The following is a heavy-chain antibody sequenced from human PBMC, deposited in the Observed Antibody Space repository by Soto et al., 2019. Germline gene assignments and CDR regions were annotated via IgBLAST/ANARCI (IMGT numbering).Heavy chain of an antibody. D-gene: IGHD3-22*01. J-gene: IGHJ4*02. CDR2: IYYSGTT. Sequence: QVQLQESGPGLVKPSETLSLTCTVSGGSVSSAIYYWTWIRQPPGKGLEWIGYIYYSGTTNYNPSLKSRVTISLDTSKNQFSLKLRSVTAADTAVYYCARWHYYDSSGYRSFDYWGQGTLFTVSP. CDR3: ARWHYYDSSGYRSFDY. V-gene: IGHV4-61*01. CDR1: GGSVSSAIYY.